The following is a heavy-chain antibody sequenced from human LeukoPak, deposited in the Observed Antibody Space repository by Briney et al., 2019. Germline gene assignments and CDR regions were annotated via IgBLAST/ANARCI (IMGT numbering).Heavy chain of an antibody. CDR3: ARGSTIFGVVIVPHAYGMDV. D-gene: IGHD3-3*01. CDR1: GGSISSYY. V-gene: IGHV4-59*01. CDR2: IYYSGST. Sequence: PSETLSLTCTVSGGSISSYYWSWIRQPPGKGLEWIGYIYYSGSTNYNPSLKSRVTISVDTSKNQFSLKLSSVIAADTAVYYCARGSTIFGVVIVPHAYGMDVWGQGTTVTVSS. J-gene: IGHJ6*02.